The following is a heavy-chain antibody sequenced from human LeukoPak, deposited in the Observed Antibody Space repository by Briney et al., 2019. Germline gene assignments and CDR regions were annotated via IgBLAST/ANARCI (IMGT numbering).Heavy chain of an antibody. CDR3: AKTHNYDFWSGAWNYYMDV. D-gene: IGHD3-3*01. Sequence: GGSLRLSCAASGFTFSSYGMHWVRQAPGKGLEWMSFIRYDGSNKYYADSVKGRFTISRDNSKNTLYLQMNSLRAEDTAVYYCAKTHNYDFWSGAWNYYMDVWGKGTTVTVSS. V-gene: IGHV3-30*02. CDR2: IRYDGSNK. J-gene: IGHJ6*03. CDR1: GFTFSSYG.